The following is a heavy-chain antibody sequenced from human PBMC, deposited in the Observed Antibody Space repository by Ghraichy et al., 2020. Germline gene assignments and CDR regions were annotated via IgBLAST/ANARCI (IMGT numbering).Heavy chain of an antibody. CDR2: FYYGGTT. CDR1: GASISHTYY. V-gene: IGHV4-39*01. CDR3: ARHSGSYYYGSGSYYSNWFDP. Sequence: SETLSLTCTVSGASISHTYYWAWIRQPPGKGLEWIGSFYYGGTTYYNPSLESRITISVDTSNNQFSLKLNSVTASDMAVYYCARHSGSYYYGSGSYYSNWFDPWGQGTLVTVSS. D-gene: IGHD3-10*01. J-gene: IGHJ5*02.